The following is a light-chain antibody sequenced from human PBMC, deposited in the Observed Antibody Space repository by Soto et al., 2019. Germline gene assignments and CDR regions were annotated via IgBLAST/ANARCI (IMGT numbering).Light chain of an antibody. CDR1: QSVSDY. CDR2: DAS. CDR3: QQRVNWPPT. J-gene: IGKJ4*01. Sequence: EIVLTQSPASLSLSPGERATLSCRAGQSVSDYLAWYQQKPGQPPRLLFFDASNGATGVPARFSAGGSGTDFTLIINSLEPEDFAVYYCQQRVNWPPTFGGGTKVEI. V-gene: IGKV3-11*01.